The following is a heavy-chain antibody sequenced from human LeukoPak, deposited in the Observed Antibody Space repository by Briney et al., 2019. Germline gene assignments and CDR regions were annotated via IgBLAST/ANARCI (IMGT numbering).Heavy chain of an antibody. CDR2: ISSSGSTI. CDR3: AKYREQQWLVHFDY. D-gene: IGHD6-19*01. V-gene: IGHV3-48*03. J-gene: IGHJ4*02. Sequence: GGSLRLSCAASGFTFSSYEMNWVRQAPGKGLEWVSYISSSGSTIYYADSVKGRFTISRDNAKNSLYLQMNSLRAEDTAVYYCAKYREQQWLVHFDYWGQGTLVTVSS. CDR1: GFTFSSYE.